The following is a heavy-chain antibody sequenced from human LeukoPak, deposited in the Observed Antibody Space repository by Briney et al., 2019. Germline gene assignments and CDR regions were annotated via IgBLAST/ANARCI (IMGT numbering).Heavy chain of an antibody. V-gene: IGHV4-4*07. CDR1: GGSISSYY. Sequence: PSETLSLTCTVSGGSISSYYWSWIRQPAGKGLEWIGRIYTSGSTNYNPSLKSRVTMSVDTSKNQFSLKLSSVTAADTAVYYCARVSYGSGSYYPYYYYYYMDVWGKGTTVTISS. J-gene: IGHJ6*03. D-gene: IGHD3-10*01. CDR3: ARVSYGSGSYYPYYYYYYMDV. CDR2: IYTSGST.